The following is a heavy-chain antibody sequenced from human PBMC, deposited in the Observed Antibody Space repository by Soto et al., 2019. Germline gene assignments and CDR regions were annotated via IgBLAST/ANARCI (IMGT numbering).Heavy chain of an antibody. CDR2: IIPIFGTA. V-gene: IGHV1-69*13. CDR1: GGTFSSYA. CDR3: ARAGERWLQSSYFDY. J-gene: IGHJ4*02. Sequence: WASVKVSCKASGGTFSSYAISWVRQAPGQGLEWMGGIIPIFGTANYAQKFQGRVTITADESTSTAYMELSSLRSEDTAVYYCARAGERWLQSSYFDYWGQGTLVTVS. D-gene: IGHD5-12*01.